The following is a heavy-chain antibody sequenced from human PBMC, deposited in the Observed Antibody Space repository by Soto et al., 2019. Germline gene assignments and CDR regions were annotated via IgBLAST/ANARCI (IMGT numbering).Heavy chain of an antibody. V-gene: IGHV4-4*02. CDR1: GRSIRISNW. J-gene: IGHJ4*02. Sequence: PSERLSFTCARSGRSIRISNWWSWVRQPPGKGLEWIGEIYHSGSTNYNPSLKSRVTISVDKSKNQFSLKLSSVTAADTAVYYCATRPNSFDYWGQGTLVT. D-gene: IGHD2-8*01. CDR2: IYHSGST. CDR3: ATRPNSFDY.